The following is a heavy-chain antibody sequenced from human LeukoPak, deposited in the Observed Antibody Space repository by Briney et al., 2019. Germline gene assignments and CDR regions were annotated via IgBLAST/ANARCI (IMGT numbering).Heavy chain of an antibody. CDR3: ASRGVVRGISYYFDF. J-gene: IGHJ4*02. D-gene: IGHD3-10*02. Sequence: SETLSLTCAVSGGSISSGGYSWSWIRQPPGKGLEWIGYFYNSGHTNYNPSLKSRVAILVDTSKNQFSLQLSSVTAADTALYSCASRGVVRGISYYFDFWGQGTRVTVSS. V-gene: IGHV4-61*08. CDR2: FYNSGHT. CDR1: GGSISSGGYS.